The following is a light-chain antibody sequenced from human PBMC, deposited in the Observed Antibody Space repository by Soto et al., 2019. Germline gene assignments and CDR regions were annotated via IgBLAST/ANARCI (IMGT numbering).Light chain of an antibody. Sequence: QSVLTQPPSASGTPGQRVTISCSGSRSNIGSNAVNWYQQLPGTAPKLLIYSNNQRPSGVPDRFSGSKSGTSASLAISGLQSGDEADYYCAAWDDSLNGYVFGTGTKVTV. CDR3: AAWDDSLNGYV. CDR2: SNN. J-gene: IGLJ1*01. V-gene: IGLV1-44*01. CDR1: RSNIGSNA.